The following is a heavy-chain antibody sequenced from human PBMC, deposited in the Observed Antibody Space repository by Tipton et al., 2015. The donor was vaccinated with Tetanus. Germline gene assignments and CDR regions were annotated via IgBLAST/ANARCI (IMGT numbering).Heavy chain of an antibody. J-gene: IGHJ4*02. D-gene: IGHD5-24*01. CDR1: GYTFTSYD. CDR3: ARSESKRNRDGYNKVNDY. CDR2: MNPNSGNT. Sequence: QMQLVQSGAEGKKPGASVKVSCKASGYTFTSYDINWVRQATGQGLEWMGWMNPNSGNTGYAQKFQGRVTMTRNTSISTAYMELSSLRSEDAAVYYCARSESKRNRDGYNKVNDYWGQGTLVTVSS. V-gene: IGHV1-8*01.